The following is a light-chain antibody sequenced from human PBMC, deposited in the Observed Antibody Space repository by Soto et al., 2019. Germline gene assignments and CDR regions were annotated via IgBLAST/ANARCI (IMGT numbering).Light chain of an antibody. CDR1: QSVSSSY. V-gene: IGKV3-20*01. J-gene: IGKJ1*01. Sequence: EIVLTQSPGTLSLSPGERATLSYRASQSVSSSYLAWYQQKPGQAPRLLMYETSSRATGIPDRFSGSGSGTDFTLTISRLEPEDFAVYYCQQYGSSPQTFGQGTKVEI. CDR3: QQYGSSPQT. CDR2: ETS.